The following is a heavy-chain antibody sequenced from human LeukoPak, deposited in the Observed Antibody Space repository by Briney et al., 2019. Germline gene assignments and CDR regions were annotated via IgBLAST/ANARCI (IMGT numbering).Heavy chain of an antibody. Sequence: GASVKVSCKASGGTFSSYAISWVRQAPRQGLEWMGRIIPIFGTANYAQKFQGRVTITTDESTSTAYMELSSLRSEDTAVYYCARCYYYDSSGYSYYFDYWGQGTLVTVSS. CDR3: ARCYYYDSSGYSYYFDY. J-gene: IGHJ4*02. V-gene: IGHV1-69*05. CDR2: IIPIFGTA. CDR1: GGTFSSYA. D-gene: IGHD3-22*01.